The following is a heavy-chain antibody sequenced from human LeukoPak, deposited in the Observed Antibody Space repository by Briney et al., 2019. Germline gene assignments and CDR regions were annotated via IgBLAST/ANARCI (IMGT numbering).Heavy chain of an antibody. Sequence: ASVKVSCKASGYTFTGNYMHWVRQAPGQGLEWMGWINPNSGGTNYAQKFQGRVTMTRDTSIRKAYMELSRLRYDATAVYYCARCYYYGSGTPGGDAFDIWGQGTMVTVSS. CDR1: GYTFTGNY. CDR3: ARCYYYGSGTPGGDAFDI. D-gene: IGHD3-10*01. V-gene: IGHV1-2*02. CDR2: INPNSGGT. J-gene: IGHJ3*02.